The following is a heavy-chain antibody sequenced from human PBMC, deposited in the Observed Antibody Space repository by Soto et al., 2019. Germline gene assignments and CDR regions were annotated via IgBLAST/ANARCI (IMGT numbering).Heavy chain of an antibody. J-gene: IGHJ4*02. V-gene: IGHV4-34*01. Sequence: QVQLQQWGAGLLKPSETLSLTCAVYGGSFSGYYWSWLRQPPGKGLEWIGEINHSGSTNYNPSLKSRVTISVDTSKNQFSLKLSSVTAAYTAVYYCARGRYDFWSGYYKYYFDYWGQGTLVTVSS. D-gene: IGHD3-3*01. CDR3: ARGRYDFWSGYYKYYFDY. CDR1: GGSFSGYY. CDR2: INHSGST.